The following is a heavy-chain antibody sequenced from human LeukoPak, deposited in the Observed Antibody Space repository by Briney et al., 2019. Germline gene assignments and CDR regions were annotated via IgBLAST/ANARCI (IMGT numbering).Heavy chain of an antibody. Sequence: PGGSLRLSCAASGFTFSDYYMSWIRQAPGKGLEWVSYISSSGGTIYYADSVKGRFTISRDNAKNSLYLQMNSLRAEDTAMYYCAREPYDILTGTFDYWGQGTLVTVSS. CDR1: GFTFSDYY. CDR2: ISSSGGTI. V-gene: IGHV3-11*01. CDR3: AREPYDILTGTFDY. J-gene: IGHJ4*02. D-gene: IGHD3-9*01.